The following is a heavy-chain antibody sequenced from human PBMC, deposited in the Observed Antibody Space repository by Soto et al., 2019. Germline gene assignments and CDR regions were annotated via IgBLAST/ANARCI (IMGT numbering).Heavy chain of an antibody. D-gene: IGHD3-16*01. V-gene: IGHV3-74*01. CDR2: ISVDGGDT. Sequence: GSRRLSCAASGFTLSDYWMHWVRQVPGKGLLWVSRISVDGGDTTYADSVKGRFTISRDNAKNTLYLQMDTLRAEDTAIYYCSADLPAWGAYAFDYWGQGILVTVSS. CDR1: GFTLSDYW. CDR3: SADLPAWGAYAFDY. J-gene: IGHJ4*02.